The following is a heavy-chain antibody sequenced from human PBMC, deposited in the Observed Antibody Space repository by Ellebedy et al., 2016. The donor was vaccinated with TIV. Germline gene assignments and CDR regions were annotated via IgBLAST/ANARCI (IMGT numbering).Heavy chain of an antibody. Sequence: GESLKISXAASGFTFSNAWMSWVRQAPGKGLEWVGRIKSKTDGGTTDYAAPVKGRFTISRDDSKNTLYLQMNSLKTEDTAVYYCTTRWYRFDYWGQGTLVTVSS. D-gene: IGHD2-15*01. CDR2: IKSKTDGGTT. J-gene: IGHJ4*02. CDR3: TTRWYRFDY. V-gene: IGHV3-15*01. CDR1: GFTFSNAW.